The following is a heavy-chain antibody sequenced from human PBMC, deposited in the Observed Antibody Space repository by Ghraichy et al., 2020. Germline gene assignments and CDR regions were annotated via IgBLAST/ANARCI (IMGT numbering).Heavy chain of an antibody. Sequence: SETLSLTCTVSGGPISGSYWSWIRQPPGKGLEWIGYIYYGGNTNYNPSLESRLTISVDTSKNQFSLKLSSVTAPDTAVYYCARDDSGYDHWGQGTLVTVSS. CDR1: GGPISGSY. CDR2: IYYGGNT. V-gene: IGHV4-59*01. D-gene: IGHD3-22*01. J-gene: IGHJ5*02. CDR3: ARDDSGYDH.